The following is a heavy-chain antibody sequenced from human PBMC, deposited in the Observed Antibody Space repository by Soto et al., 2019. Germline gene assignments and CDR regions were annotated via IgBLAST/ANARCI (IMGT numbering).Heavy chain of an antibody. CDR2: INQDGSER. Sequence: PGGYLRLSCAGSGLTFRNDWLSWVRHAPGKGLEWVANINQDGSERYYVDSVRGRFTISRDNVENSLYLQLNSLRPEDTAVYYFAVYGYGVSAAAYWGQGTLVTVSS. CDR1: GLTFRNDW. D-gene: IGHD4-17*01. J-gene: IGHJ4*02. V-gene: IGHV3-7*03. CDR3: AVYGYGVSAAAY.